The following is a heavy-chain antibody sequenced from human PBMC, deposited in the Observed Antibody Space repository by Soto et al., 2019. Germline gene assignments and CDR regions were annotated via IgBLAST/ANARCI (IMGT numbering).Heavy chain of an antibody. CDR3: AKSPGWFRHDV. CDR1: GDSISSSKW. Sequence: QVQLQESGPGLVKPSGTLSLTCAVSGDSISSSKWWTWVRQPPGKGLEWIGDTLHSGDTNYNPSLKTRITISVDTSKNQCSLELTSVTAADSAVYYCAKSPGWFRHDVWGQGTLVIVSP. CDR2: TLHSGDT. J-gene: IGHJ3*01. D-gene: IGHD6-19*01. V-gene: IGHV4-4*02.